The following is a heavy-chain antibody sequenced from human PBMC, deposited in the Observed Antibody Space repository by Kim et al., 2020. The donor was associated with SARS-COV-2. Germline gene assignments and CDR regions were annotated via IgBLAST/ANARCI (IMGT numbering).Heavy chain of an antibody. CDR2: IYYSGST. J-gene: IGHJ6*02. CDR3: ARVFSSTIFGVDYYYGIDV. Sequence: SETLSLTCTVSGGSIKTYYWSWIRQPPGKGLEWIGYIYYSGSTNYNPSLKSRVTISVDTSNNQFSLKLSSVNAADTAVYYCARVFSSTIFGVDYYYGIDVWGQGTTVAVSS. CDR1: GGSIKTYY. V-gene: IGHV4-59*01. D-gene: IGHD3-3*01.